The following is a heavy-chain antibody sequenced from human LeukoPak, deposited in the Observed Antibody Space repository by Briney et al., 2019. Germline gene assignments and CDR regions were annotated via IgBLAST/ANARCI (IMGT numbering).Heavy chain of an antibody. CDR1: GGSTSSSNFY. CDR2: IHYSGNT. J-gene: IGHJ4*02. D-gene: IGHD3-3*01. Sequence: PSEPLSLTCTVSGGSTSSSNFYWGWIRQPPGMGLEWIGGIHYSGNTYYNPSLKSRVTISIDTSKNQFSLKLSPVTAADTAVYYCARLGAGPTYYDFWSGYSSFYFDYWGQGTLVTVSS. V-gene: IGHV4-39*01. CDR3: ARLGAGPTYYDFWSGYSSFYFDY.